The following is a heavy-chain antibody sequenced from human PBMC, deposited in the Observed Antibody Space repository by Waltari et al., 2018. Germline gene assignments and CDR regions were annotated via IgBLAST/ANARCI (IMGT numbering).Heavy chain of an antibody. V-gene: IGHV4-34*01. Sequence: QVQLQLWGAGLVKPSETLSLTCAVYGGSFRGYYWSWIRPPPGKGPGWKGEIKHSGSTNYNPSIKSRVTISVDTSKNQFSLKLSSVTAADTAVYYCARESGYYDYVWGSYRYTSYYFDYWGQGTLVTVSS. CDR1: GGSFRGYY. J-gene: IGHJ4*02. CDR2: IKHSGST. CDR3: ARESGYYDYVWGSYRYTSYYFDY. D-gene: IGHD3-16*02.